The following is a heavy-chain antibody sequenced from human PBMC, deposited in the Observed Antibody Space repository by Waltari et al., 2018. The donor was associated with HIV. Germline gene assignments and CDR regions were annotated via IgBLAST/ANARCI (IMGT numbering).Heavy chain of an antibody. D-gene: IGHD5-12*01. V-gene: IGHV1-69*01. CDR1: GGTFNSFA. CDR2: IIPIYGAA. CDR3: ARDVDNNGVDV. Sequence: LVQSGAEVKKPGSSVRVSCKASGGTFNSFAISWVRQAPGQGLEWMGGIIPIYGAAEYTQKFQGRVTFTAEESTSTAYMELSSLRFEDTAVYYCARDVDNNGVDVWGQGTTVTVSS. J-gene: IGHJ6*02.